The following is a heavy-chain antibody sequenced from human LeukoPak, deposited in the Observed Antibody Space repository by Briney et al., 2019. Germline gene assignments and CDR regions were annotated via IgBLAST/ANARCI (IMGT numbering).Heavy chain of an antibody. Sequence: PGRSLRLSCAASGFTFSNYGMHWVRQAPGKGLEWVAVISYDGSNKYYADSVKGRFTISRDNSKNTLYLQMNSLRAEDTAVYYCARDIVATIGGDYFDYWGQGTLVTVSS. CDR3: ARDIVATIGGDYFDY. D-gene: IGHD5-12*01. J-gene: IGHJ4*02. CDR1: GFTFSNYG. V-gene: IGHV3-30*03. CDR2: ISYDGSNK.